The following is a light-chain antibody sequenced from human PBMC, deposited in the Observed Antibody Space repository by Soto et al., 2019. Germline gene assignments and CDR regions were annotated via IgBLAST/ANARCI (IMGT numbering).Light chain of an antibody. V-gene: IGKV1-5*01. J-gene: IGKJ1*01. CDR2: DAS. CDR3: QCYSSYPWT. CDR1: LPISNY. Sequence: DIQMTQSPSSLSASVGDRVTITCRASLPISNYLAWYQQKPGKIPNLLIYDASTLQSGVPSRFSGSGSGTEFSLTISSLQPDDFGTYYCQCYSSYPWTFGQGTRVEIK.